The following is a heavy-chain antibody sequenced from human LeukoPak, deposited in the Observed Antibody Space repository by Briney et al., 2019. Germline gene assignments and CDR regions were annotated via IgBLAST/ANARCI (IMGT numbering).Heavy chain of an antibody. CDR3: ARQGYYDSSGYPDSPYYYGMDV. V-gene: IGHV4-59*08. J-gene: IGHJ6*02. CDR2: IYYSGST. D-gene: IGHD3-22*01. Sequence: PSETLSLTCTVSGGSISSYYWSWIRQPPGKGLEWIGYIYYSGSTNYNPSLKSRVTISVDTSKNQFFLKLSSVTAADTAVYYCARQGYYDSSGYPDSPYYYGMDVWGQGTTVTVSS. CDR1: GGSISSYY.